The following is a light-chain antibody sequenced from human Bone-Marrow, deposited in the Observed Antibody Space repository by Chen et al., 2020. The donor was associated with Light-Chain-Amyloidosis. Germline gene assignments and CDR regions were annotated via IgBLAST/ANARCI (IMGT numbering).Light chain of an antibody. CDR2: RNT. CDR1: VLPKQY. Sequence: SSELTQPPSVSVSPGQTASISCSGHVLPKQYVYWYQQKPGQAPVLVLYRNTERPSGIPERFSGSSPGSTVTLTIRGVQAEDEADYYCQSTNSRDTSYFFGCGTKVTVL. V-gene: IGLV3-25*03. J-gene: IGLJ1*01. CDR3: QSTNSRDTSYF.